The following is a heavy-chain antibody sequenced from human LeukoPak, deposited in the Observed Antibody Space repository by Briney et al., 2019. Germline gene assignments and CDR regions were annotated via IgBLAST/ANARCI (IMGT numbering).Heavy chain of an antibody. CDR3: ARTRGAGPGGHFDY. V-gene: IGHV3-11*03. CDR2: ISNSGSYT. D-gene: IGHD6-19*01. Sequence: PGGSLRLSCAASGFSFSDNYMSWIRQAPGKGLEWVSYISNSGSYTNYPDSVKGRFTISRDNAKNPLHLQMNSLRDEDTAMYYCARTRGAGPGGHFDYWGQGTLVTVSS. J-gene: IGHJ4*02. CDR1: GFSFSDNY.